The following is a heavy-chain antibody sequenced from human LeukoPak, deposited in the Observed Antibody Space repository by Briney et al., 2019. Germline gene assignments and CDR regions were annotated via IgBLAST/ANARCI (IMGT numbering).Heavy chain of an antibody. V-gene: IGHV3-7*01. J-gene: IGHJ5*02. CDR1: GFTFSSIW. Sequence: PGGSLRLSCADSGFTFSSIWMSWVRQAPGKGLEWVANINQDGSETYYVDSVKGRFTISRDNAKNSLYLQMNSLRAEDTAVYYCVHSHLGRDILTGYSNPWGQGTLVTVSS. CDR3: VHSHLGRDILTGYSNP. CDR2: INQDGSET. D-gene: IGHD3-9*01.